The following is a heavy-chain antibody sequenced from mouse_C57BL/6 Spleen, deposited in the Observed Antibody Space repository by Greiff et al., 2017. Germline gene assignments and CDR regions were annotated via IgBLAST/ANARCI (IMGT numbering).Heavy chain of an antibody. J-gene: IGHJ4*01. V-gene: IGHV1-4*01. Sequence: QVQLQQSGAELASPGASVTMSCKASGYTFTSYTLHWVKQRPGQGLAWIGYINPSSGYTKYNQKFKDKATLTADKSSSTAYMQMSRLTSEDSAVYYCARVTTLLPMDYWGQGTSVTVSS. D-gene: IGHD1-1*01. CDR2: INPSSGYT. CDR3: ARVTTLLPMDY. CDR1: GYTFTSYT.